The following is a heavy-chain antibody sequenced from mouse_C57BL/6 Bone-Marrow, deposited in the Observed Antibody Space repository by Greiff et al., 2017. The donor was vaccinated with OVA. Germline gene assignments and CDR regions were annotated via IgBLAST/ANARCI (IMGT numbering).Heavy chain of an antibody. V-gene: IGHV1-52*01. CDR1: GYTFTSYW. J-gene: IGHJ2*01. CDR3: ARGGGYGNYVDY. D-gene: IGHD2-1*01. CDR2: IDPSDSET. Sequence: QVQLQQPGAELVRPGSSVTLSCKASGYTFTSYWMHWVKQRPIQGLEWIGNIDPSDSETHYNQKFKDKATLTVDKSSSTAYMQLSSLTSEASAVYYCARGGGYGNYVDYWGQGTTLTVSS.